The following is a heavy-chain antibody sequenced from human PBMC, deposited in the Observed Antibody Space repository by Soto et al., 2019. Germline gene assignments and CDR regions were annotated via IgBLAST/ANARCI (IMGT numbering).Heavy chain of an antibody. CDR1: GGSISSYY. Sequence: SETLSLTCTVSGGSISSYYWSWIRQPPGKGLEWIGYIYYSGSTNYNPSLKSRVTISVDTSKNQFSLKLSSVTAADTAVYYCARDNGREQYYDSSGYWYYVDYWGQGTLVTVS. CDR2: IYYSGST. CDR3: ARDNGREQYYDSSGYWYYVDY. D-gene: IGHD3-22*01. V-gene: IGHV4-59*01. J-gene: IGHJ4*02.